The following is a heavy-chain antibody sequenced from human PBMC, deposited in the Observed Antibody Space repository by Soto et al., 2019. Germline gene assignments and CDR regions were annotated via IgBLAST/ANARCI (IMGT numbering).Heavy chain of an antibody. Sequence: KPSETLSLTCTVSCGSISSGDYYWSWIRQPPGKGLEWIGYIYYSGSTYYNPSLKSRVTISVDTSKNQFSLKLSSVTAADTAVYYCARGYSGYDFRLDYWGQGTLVTVSS. CDR3: ARGYSGYDFRLDY. V-gene: IGHV4-30-4*01. CDR2: IYYSGST. J-gene: IGHJ4*02. D-gene: IGHD5-12*01. CDR1: CGSISSGDYY.